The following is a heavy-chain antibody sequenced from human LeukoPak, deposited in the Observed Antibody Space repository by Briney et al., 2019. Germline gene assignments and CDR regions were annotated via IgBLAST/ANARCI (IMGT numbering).Heavy chain of an antibody. CDR3: AKDLAYCYASSGYTFDY. V-gene: IGHV3-30*18. D-gene: IGHD3-22*01. CDR1: GFTFSSFG. J-gene: IGHJ4*02. CDR2: ISYDGSNK. Sequence: HPGGSLRLSCAASGFTFSSFGMHWVRQAPGKGLEWVAVISYDGSNKYYADSVKGRFTISRDNSKNTLYLQMNSLRAEDTAVYYCAKDLAYCYASSGYTFDYWGQGTLVTVSS.